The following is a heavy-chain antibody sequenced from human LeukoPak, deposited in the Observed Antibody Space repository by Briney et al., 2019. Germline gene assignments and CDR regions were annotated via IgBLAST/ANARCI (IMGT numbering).Heavy chain of an antibody. V-gene: IGHV3-7*01. CDR1: GFTFSSHW. Sequence: GGSLRLSCAASGFTFSSHWMSWVRQSPGKGLEWVANIKPDGSEKYYVDSVKGRFTISRDNARNALFLEMNSLRAEDTAVYYCARERMHPGSGSTFPYYDYWGQGTLVIVSS. D-gene: IGHD3-10*01. CDR3: ARERMHPGSGSTFPYYDY. CDR2: IKPDGSEK. J-gene: IGHJ4*02.